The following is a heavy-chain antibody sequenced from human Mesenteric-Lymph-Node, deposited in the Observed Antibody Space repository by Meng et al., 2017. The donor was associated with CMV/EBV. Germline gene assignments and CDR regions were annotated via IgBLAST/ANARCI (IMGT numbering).Heavy chain of an antibody. CDR1: GGSFSCYY. D-gene: IGHD3-9*01. V-gene: IGHV4-34*01. Sequence: QVELRQWGAGLFKPSETLAVTCAGYGGSFSCYYWNWIRQSPEKGLEWIGEINHSGSTTYNPSFTSRIIISVDTSTNQISLNMSSVTAADTAVYYCARGSSYDILTGYFDYWGQGALVTVSS. CDR3: ARGSSYDILTGYFDY. J-gene: IGHJ4*02. CDR2: INHSGST.